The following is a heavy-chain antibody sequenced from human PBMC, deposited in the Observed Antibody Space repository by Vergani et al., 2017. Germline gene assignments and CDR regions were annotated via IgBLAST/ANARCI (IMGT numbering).Heavy chain of an antibody. D-gene: IGHD1-26*01. CDR1: VGSISSGGYS. CDR2: ISHSGST. CDR3: ARLSRANYYYYMDV. Sequence: QLQLQESGSGLVKPSQTLSLTCAVSVGSISSGGYSWSWIPQPPGKGLEWIGYISHSGSTYYNPSLKSRVTISVDRSKNQFSRKLRSVTAADTAVYYCARLSRANYYYYMDVWGKGTTVTVSS. V-gene: IGHV4-30-2*01. J-gene: IGHJ6*03.